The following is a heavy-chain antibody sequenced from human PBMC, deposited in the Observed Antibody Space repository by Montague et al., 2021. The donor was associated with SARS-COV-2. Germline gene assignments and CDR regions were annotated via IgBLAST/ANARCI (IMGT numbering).Heavy chain of an antibody. D-gene: IGHD3-9*01. CDR3: ARMDILTGYYAYGMDV. Sequence: PALVKPTQTLTLTCTFSGFSLSTSGMCVSWIRQPPGKALEWLALSDWDDEKYYSTSLKTRLTISKDTSKNQVVLTMTNMDPVDTATYYCARMDILTGYYAYGMDVWGQGTTVTVSS. CDR1: GFSLSTSGMC. J-gene: IGHJ6*02. CDR2: SDWDDEK. V-gene: IGHV2-70*01.